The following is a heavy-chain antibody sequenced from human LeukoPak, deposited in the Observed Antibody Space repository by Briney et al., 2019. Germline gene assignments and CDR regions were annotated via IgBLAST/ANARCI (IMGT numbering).Heavy chain of an antibody. Sequence: PGGSLRLSCAASGFTFSSYAMSWVRQAPGKGLEWVSAISGGGTPYYADSVKGRFTMSRDNSQNTLFLQMNSLRVEDTAVYYCAKARGHPWPSYYFDYWGQGTLVTVSS. V-gene: IGHV3-23*01. J-gene: IGHJ4*02. CDR2: ISGGGTP. D-gene: IGHD5-12*01. CDR1: GFTFSSYA. CDR3: AKARGHPWPSYYFDY.